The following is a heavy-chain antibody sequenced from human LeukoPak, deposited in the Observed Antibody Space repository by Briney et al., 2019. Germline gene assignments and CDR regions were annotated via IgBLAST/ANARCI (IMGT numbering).Heavy chain of an antibody. CDR2: ISAYNGNT. Sequence: ASVKVSCKASGYTFSSYGIGWVRQAPGQGLEWMGWISAYNGNTNYAQKVQGRVTMTTDTSTSTAYMELRSLRSDDTAVYYCARDESYGDYSNWFDPWGQGTLVTVSS. CDR1: GYTFSSYG. D-gene: IGHD4-17*01. CDR3: ARDESYGDYSNWFDP. J-gene: IGHJ5*02. V-gene: IGHV1-18*01.